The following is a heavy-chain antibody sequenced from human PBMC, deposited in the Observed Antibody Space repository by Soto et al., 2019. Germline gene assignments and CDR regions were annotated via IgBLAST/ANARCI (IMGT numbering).Heavy chain of an antibody. CDR3: ARRANYYDTNGYYIDS. CDR2: INHSGTT. D-gene: IGHD3-22*01. CDR1: GGSISSYY. V-gene: IGHV4-59*12. J-gene: IGHJ4*02. Sequence: QVHLQESGPGPVKPSETLSLTCTVHGGSISSYYWGWIRQPPGKGLEWIGHINHSGTTSYNPSLKSRGTITVDTSKNQFYLRLSSVTAADTAVYYCARRANYYDTNGYYIDSWGQGTLVTVTS.